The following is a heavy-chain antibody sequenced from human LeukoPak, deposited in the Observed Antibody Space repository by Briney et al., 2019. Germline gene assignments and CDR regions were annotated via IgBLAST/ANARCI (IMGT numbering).Heavy chain of an antibody. CDR2: IKQDGSEK. Sequence: GGSLRLSCAASGFTFSSYWMSWVRQAPGKGLEWVANIKQDGSEKYYVDSVKGRFTISRDNAKNSLYLQMNSLRAEDTAVYYCARKKGNSSSPWFDPWGQGTLVTVSS. CDR1: GFTFSSYW. J-gene: IGHJ5*02. CDR3: ARKKGNSSSPWFDP. D-gene: IGHD6-13*01. V-gene: IGHV3-7*01.